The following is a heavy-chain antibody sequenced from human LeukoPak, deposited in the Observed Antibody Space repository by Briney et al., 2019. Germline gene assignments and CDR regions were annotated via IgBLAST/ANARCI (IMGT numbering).Heavy chain of an antibody. V-gene: IGHV4-38-2*01. D-gene: IGHD2-8*01. Sequence: SETLSLTCAVSGYSISSGYYWGWIRQPPGKGLEWIGSIYHSGSTYYNPSLKSRVTISVDTSKNKFSLKLSSVTAADTAVYYCARHKYCTNGVCHTGYWGQGTLVTVSS. CDR2: IYHSGST. J-gene: IGHJ4*02. CDR3: ARHKYCTNGVCHTGY. CDR1: GYSISSGYY.